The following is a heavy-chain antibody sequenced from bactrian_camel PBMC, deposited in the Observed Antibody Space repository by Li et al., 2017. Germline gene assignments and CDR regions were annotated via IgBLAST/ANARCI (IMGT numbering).Heavy chain of an antibody. J-gene: IGHJ6*01. CDR1: GFTVSRYS. D-gene: IGHD6*01. CDR2: LRAEGTT. Sequence: QVQMVESGGGSVQAGGSLRLSCAASGFTVSRYSMGWFRQAPGKEREGVAVLRAEGTTSYADSVKGRFTISRDNAKNTLYLQMNTLKSEDTALYYCATAHGGSRYLVLWAEFGYWGQGTQVTVS. V-gene: IGHV3S55*01. CDR3: ATAHGGSRYLVLWAEFGY.